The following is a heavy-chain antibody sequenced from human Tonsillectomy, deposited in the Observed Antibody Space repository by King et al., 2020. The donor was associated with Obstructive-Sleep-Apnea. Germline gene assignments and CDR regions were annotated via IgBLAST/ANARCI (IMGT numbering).Heavy chain of an antibody. V-gene: IGHV3-23*04. CDR3: AKEGHIRAFLADY. J-gene: IGHJ4*02. CDR2: ISDSVCTT. CDR1: GFTFSSYA. Sequence: VQLVESGGGLVQPGGSLRLSCAASGFTFSSYAMSSVRQAPGKGLEWGSGISDSVCTTYYADSVKGRFTISRDNSMNTLYLQMNSLRDEDTAVYYCAKEGHIRAFLADYWGQGTLVTVSS. D-gene: IGHD3-3*01.